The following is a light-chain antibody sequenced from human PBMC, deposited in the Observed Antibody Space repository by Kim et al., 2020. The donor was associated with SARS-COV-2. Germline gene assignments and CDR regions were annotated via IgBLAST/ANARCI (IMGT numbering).Light chain of an antibody. J-gene: IGLJ3*02. CDR1: NIVTKN. Sequence: SYELTQPLSVSVALGQTARITCGGNNIVTKNVHWYQQKPGQAPVLVMYRDTNRPSVIPERFSGSNSGNTATLTISRAQAGDEADYYCQVWDSSTWVFGGG. V-gene: IGLV3-9*01. CDR2: RDT. CDR3: QVWDSSTWV.